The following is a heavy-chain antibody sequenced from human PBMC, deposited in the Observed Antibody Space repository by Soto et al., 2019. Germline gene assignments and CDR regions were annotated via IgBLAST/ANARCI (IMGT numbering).Heavy chain of an antibody. CDR2: IERDDDDK. CDR1: GFSLTSPGMC. J-gene: IGHJ6*02. CDR3: ARSIRGPRRFNGMDV. Sequence: SGPTLVNPTETLTVTCTFSGFSLTSPGMCVSWIRQSPGKALEWLALIERDDDDKYYSTSLKTRLTISKDTRKNQVVLTMANMDPADTATYYCARSIRGPRRFNGMDVWGQGTTVTVSS. D-gene: IGHD1-20*01. V-gene: IGHV2-70*13.